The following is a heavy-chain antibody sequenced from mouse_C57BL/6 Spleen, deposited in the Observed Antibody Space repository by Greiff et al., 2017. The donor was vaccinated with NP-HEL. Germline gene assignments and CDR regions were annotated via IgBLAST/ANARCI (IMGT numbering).Heavy chain of an antibody. J-gene: IGHJ4*01. V-gene: IGHV1-5*01. CDR1: GYTFTSYW. Sequence: VQLQQSGTVLARPGASVKMSCKTSGYTFTSYWMHWVKQRPGQGLEWIGAIYPGNSDTSYNQKFKGKAKLTAVTSSSTAYMELSSLTNEDSAVXYYRRDDGYHGYYSMDYWGQGTSVTVSS. CDR3: RRDDGYHGYYSMDY. D-gene: IGHD2-3*01. CDR2: IYPGNSDT.